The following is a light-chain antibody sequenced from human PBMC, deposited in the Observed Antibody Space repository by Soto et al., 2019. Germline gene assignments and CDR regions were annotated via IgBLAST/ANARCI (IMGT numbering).Light chain of an antibody. CDR1: QSIRGS. J-gene: IGKJ1*01. CDR3: QQAYKTTLT. Sequence: DIQITQSPSTQSASVGDRVTITCRASQSIRGSLAWYQHKPGKAPNLLIYDVSSLETGVPSRFSGSGSGTEFTLTISSLQPEDFETDDCQQAYKTTLTFGQGTKVDIK. V-gene: IGKV1-5*01. CDR2: DVS.